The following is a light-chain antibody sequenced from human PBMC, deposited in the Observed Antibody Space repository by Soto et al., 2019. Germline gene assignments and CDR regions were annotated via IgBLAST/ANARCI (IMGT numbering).Light chain of an antibody. CDR3: QQYNSYPLT. Sequence: DIPMTQSPSTLSASVGDRLTITCRASQSISSWLAWYQQKPGKAPKLLIYKASSLESWVPSRFSGSGSGTEFTLTISSLQPDDFATYYCQQYNSYPLTFGGGTKVEI. J-gene: IGKJ4*01. CDR2: KAS. CDR1: QSISSW. V-gene: IGKV1-5*03.